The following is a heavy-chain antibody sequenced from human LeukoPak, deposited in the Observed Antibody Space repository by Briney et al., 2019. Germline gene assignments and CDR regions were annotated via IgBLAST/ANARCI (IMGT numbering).Heavy chain of an antibody. J-gene: IGHJ5*02. Sequence: GGSLRLSCAASGFTFSSYWMSWVRQAPGKGLEWVANIKQDGSEKYYVDSVKGRFTISRDNAKNSLFLQMNNLRAEDTAVYHCARGGWFSDPWGQGTLVTVSS. V-gene: IGHV3-7*05. CDR1: GFTFSSYW. CDR2: IKQDGSEK. D-gene: IGHD3-10*01. CDR3: ARGGWFSDP.